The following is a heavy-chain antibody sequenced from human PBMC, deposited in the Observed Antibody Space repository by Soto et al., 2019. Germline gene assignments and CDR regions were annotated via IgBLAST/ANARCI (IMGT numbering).Heavy chain of an antibody. J-gene: IGHJ3*02. V-gene: IGHV1-18*01. CDR3: ARGVGYCSGGSCVQAYDI. CDR1: GYTFTSYG. Sequence: ASVKVSCKASGYTFTSYGISWVRQAPGQGLEWMGWISAYNGNTNYAQKLQGRVTMTTDTSTSTAYMELRSLRSDDTAVYYCARGVGYCSGGSCVQAYDIWGQGTMVTVSS. CDR2: ISAYNGNT. D-gene: IGHD2-15*01.